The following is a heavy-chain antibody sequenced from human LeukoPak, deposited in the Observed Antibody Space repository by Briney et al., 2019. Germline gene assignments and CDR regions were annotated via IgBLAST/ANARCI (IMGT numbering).Heavy chain of an antibody. CDR3: ARQFVRILHPGYYDSSGESVDY. V-gene: IGHV4-39*01. D-gene: IGHD3-22*01. Sequence: SETLSLTCTVSGGSISSSSYYWGWIRQPPGTGLEWIGSIYYSGSTYYNPSLKSRVTISVDTSKNQFSLKLSSVTAADTAVYYCARQFVRILHPGYYDSSGESVDYWGQGTLVTVSS. CDR2: IYYSGST. J-gene: IGHJ4*02. CDR1: GGSISSSSYY.